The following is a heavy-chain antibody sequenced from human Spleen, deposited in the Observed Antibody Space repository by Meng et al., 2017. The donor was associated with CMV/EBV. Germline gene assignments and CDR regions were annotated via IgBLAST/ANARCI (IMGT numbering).Heavy chain of an antibody. Sequence: YTFTIYGINWVRHATGQGFEWMGWMNPDSGNIGYAQKFQGRVTMTRDTSTSTAYMELNSLRVEDSAIYYCARMDCSGSKCDVNWFDPWGQGTLVTVSS. D-gene: IGHD2-15*01. V-gene: IGHV1-8*01. CDR3: ARMDCSGSKCDVNWFDP. CDR2: MNPDSGNI. CDR1: YTFTIYG. J-gene: IGHJ5*02.